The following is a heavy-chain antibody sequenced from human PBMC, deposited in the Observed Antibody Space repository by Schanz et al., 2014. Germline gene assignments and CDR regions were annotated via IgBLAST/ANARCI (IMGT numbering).Heavy chain of an antibody. CDR2: INVYNGDT. V-gene: IGHV1-2*06. CDR1: GFSFIGYY. D-gene: IGHD6-13*01. Sequence: QVQLVQSGAELKKPGASVKVSCKTSGFSFIGYYLHWVRQAPGRGLEWMGRINVYNGDTKFAKTFQDRVTLTTDTPTTQAYMELRSLRSDDTAVYYCARNIIATARAYDIWGQGTMVTVSS. CDR3: ARNIIATARAYDI. J-gene: IGHJ3*02.